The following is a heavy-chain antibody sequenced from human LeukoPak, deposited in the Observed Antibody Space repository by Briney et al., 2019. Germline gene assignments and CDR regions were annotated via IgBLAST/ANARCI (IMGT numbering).Heavy chain of an antibody. CDR1: GFTFSSYW. J-gene: IGHJ4*02. V-gene: IGHV3-74*01. CDR3: ASVEPDY. CDR2: INTDGSST. D-gene: IGHD1-14*01. Sequence: GSLRLPCAASGFTFSSYWMHWVRQAPGKGLVWVSRINTDGSSTNYADSVKGRFTISRDNAKNTVYLQMNSLRAEDTAVYYCASVEPDYWGQGTLVTVSS.